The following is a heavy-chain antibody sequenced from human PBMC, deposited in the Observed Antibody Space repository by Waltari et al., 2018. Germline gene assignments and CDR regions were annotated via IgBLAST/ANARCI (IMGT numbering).Heavy chain of an antibody. Sequence: QVQLQESGPGLVKPSETLSLTCTVSGGPISSYYWSWIRQPAGKGLEWIGRIYTSGSTNYNPSLKRRVTRSVDTSKNQFSLKLSSVTAADTAVYYCAREYSCTNGVCSRDYWGQGTLVIVSS. J-gene: IGHJ4*02. D-gene: IGHD2-8*01. CDR1: GGPISSYY. V-gene: IGHV4-4*07. CDR2: IYTSGST. CDR3: AREYSCTNGVCSRDY.